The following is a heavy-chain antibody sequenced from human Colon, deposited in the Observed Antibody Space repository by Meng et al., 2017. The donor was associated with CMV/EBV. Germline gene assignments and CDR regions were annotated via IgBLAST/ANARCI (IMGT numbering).Heavy chain of an antibody. V-gene: IGHV3-11*06. CDR1: GFNFSDYY. Sequence: QVQLVRLGGGLVAPARSLGLSCASSGFNFSDYYMTWIREAPGKVLELDSCISTTGSDTNYADSVMGRFTIKRDNAKNSLFLQMGSTTVEDTAVYYCVKGHKMINPWGQGTLVTVSS. J-gene: IGHJ5*02. D-gene: IGHD3-16*01. CDR3: VKGHKMINP. CDR2: ISTTGSDT.